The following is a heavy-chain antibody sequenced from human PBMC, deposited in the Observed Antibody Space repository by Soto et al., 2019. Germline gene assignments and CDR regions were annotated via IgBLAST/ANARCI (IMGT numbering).Heavy chain of an antibody. D-gene: IGHD1-26*01. CDR2: NSYSGST. CDR3: ARHGGSYSFDY. CDR1: GGSTSSYY. Sequence: SETLSLTCTVTGGSTSSYYWSWLRQPPGKGLEWIGYNSYSGSTDYNPSLKSRVTISVDTSKNQFSLKLSSATAADTAVYYCARHGGSYSFDYWGQGTRVTVSS. V-gene: IGHV4-59*08. J-gene: IGHJ4*02.